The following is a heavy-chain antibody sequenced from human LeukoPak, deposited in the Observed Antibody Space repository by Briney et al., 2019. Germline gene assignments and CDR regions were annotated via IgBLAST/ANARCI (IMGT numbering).Heavy chain of an antibody. CDR3: ARVAYYFDY. V-gene: IGHV4-59*01. Sequence: SQTLSLTCTVSGGSISSYYWSWIRQPPGKGLEWIGYIYYSGSTNYNPSLKSRVTISVDTSKNQFSLKLSSVTAADTAVYYCARVAYYFDYWGQGTLVTVSS. J-gene: IGHJ4*02. CDR2: IYYSGST. CDR1: GGSISSYY.